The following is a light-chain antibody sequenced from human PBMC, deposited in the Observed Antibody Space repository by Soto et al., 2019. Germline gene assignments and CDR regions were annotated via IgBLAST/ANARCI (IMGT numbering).Light chain of an antibody. J-gene: IGKJ1*01. CDR2: GAS. CDR3: QQYGSSSRT. CDR1: QYIGSA. V-gene: IGKV3-20*01. Sequence: EVVLAQSPATLSVSPGDRATLSCRASQYIGSAVAWYHQRSGQAPRLLIYGASTRATGIPARFSGSGSGTDFTLTISRLEPEDFGVYYCQQYGSSSRTFGQGTKVDIK.